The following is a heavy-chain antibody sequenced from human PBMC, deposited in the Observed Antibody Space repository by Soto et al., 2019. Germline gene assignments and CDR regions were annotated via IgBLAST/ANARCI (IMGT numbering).Heavy chain of an antibody. J-gene: IGHJ6*02. CDR2: MNAKSGDT. CDR3: ARGNPFNYAGFDV. Sequence: ASVKVSCKASGYTFSDFDINWLRQASGQGPEWMGWMNAKSGDTFFAQRFQGKFNMTWDTSLSTAYMEVGSLTSDDTAMYYCARGNPFNYAGFDVWGQGTTVTGS. V-gene: IGHV1-8*01. D-gene: IGHD3-16*01. CDR1: GYTFSDFD.